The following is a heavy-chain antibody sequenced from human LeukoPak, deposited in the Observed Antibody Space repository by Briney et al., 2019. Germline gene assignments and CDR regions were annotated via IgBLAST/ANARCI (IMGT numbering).Heavy chain of an antibody. D-gene: IGHD4-17*01. CDR2: MYYTGGT. V-gene: IGHV4-39*07. J-gene: IGHJ5*02. CDR1: GGSISISSHY. CDR3: ARGYRDYPHWWFDP. Sequence: SETLSLTCTVSGGSISISSHYWAWIRQPPGKGLEWIGSMYYTGGTYYNPSLKSRVTISIDTSKNQFSLKLNSVTAADTAVYYCARGYRDYPHWWFDPWGQGTLVTVSS.